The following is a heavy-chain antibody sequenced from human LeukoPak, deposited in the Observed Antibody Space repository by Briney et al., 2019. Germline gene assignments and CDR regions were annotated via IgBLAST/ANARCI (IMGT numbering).Heavy chain of an antibody. V-gene: IGHV1-2*02. Sequence: GASVKVSCKASGYTFTGYYMHWVRQAPGQGLEWMGWINPNSGGTNYAQKFQGRVTMTRDTSISTAYMELSRLRSDDTAVYYCTKAFTHIGIAVAGNFDYWGQGTLVTVSS. D-gene: IGHD6-19*01. CDR3: TKAFTHIGIAVAGNFDY. CDR1: GYTFTGYY. CDR2: INPNSGGT. J-gene: IGHJ4*02.